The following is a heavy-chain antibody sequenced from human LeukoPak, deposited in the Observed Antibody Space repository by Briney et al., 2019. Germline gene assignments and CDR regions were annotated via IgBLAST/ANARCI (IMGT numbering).Heavy chain of an antibody. J-gene: IGHJ3*02. Sequence: GGSLRLSCAASGFTFSTYSMNWVRQAPGKGLEWVSYITSSSSTIYYADSVRGRFTISRDNAKNSLCLQMNSLRDEDTAVYYCARVDWMIGAFDIWGQGTMVTVSS. CDR3: ARVDWMIGAFDI. CDR1: GFTFSTYS. D-gene: IGHD3-22*01. CDR2: ITSSSSTI. V-gene: IGHV3-48*02.